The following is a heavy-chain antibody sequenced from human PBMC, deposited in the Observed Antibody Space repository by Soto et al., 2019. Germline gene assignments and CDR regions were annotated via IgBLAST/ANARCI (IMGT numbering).Heavy chain of an antibody. CDR2: INPNSGGT. CDR3: ARGRGDTNYYYGMDV. CDR1: GYTFTVYY. D-gene: IGHD3-10*01. V-gene: IGHV1-2*04. Sequence: ASVNLHCEASGYTFTVYYMHWVRQALGQGLEWMGWINPNSGGTNYAQKFQGWVTMTRDTSISTAYMELSRLRSDDTAVYYCARGRGDTNYYYGMDVWGQGTTVTVS. J-gene: IGHJ6*02.